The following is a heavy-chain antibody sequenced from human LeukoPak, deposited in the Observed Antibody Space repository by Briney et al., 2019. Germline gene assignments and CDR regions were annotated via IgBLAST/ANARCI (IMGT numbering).Heavy chain of an antibody. CDR2: ISGSGGST. V-gene: IGHV3-23*01. J-gene: IGHJ5*02. CDR1: GFTFSSYA. D-gene: IGHD1-26*01. CDR3: AKGSGSYENNWFDP. Sequence: GGSLRLSCAASGFTFSSYAMSWVRQAPGKGLEWVSAISGSGGSTYYADSVKGRFTISRDNSKNTLYLQMNTLRAEDTAVYYCAKGSGSYENNWFDPWGQGTLVTVSS.